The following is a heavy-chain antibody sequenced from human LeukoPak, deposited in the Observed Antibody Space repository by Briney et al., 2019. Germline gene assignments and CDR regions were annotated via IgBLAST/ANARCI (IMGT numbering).Heavy chain of an antibody. J-gene: IGHJ4*02. Sequence: GGSLRLSCAASGFTFNSYAMNWVRQAPGKGLEWVSSTTFSGDSTYYGDSVKGRFTVSRDNARNSLSLRMNRLRVEDTAVYYCVRDRESGSHLNLFDYWGQGALVTVSS. D-gene: IGHD1-26*01. CDR1: GFTFNSYA. CDR3: VRDRESGSHLNLFDY. V-gene: IGHV3-21*06. CDR2: TTFSGDST.